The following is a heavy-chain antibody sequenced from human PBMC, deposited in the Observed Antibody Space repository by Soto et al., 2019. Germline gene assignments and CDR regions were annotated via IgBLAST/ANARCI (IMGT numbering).Heavy chain of an antibody. Sequence: QVQLQESGPGLVKPSQTLSLTCTVSGGSISSGDYYWSWIRQPPGKGLEWIGYIYYSGSTYYNPSLQSRVTISVDTSKNQFSRKLSSVAAADTAVYYCAGDRPPYGSTGAFDIWGQGTMVTVSS. CDR2: IYYSGST. CDR1: GGSISSGDYY. J-gene: IGHJ3*02. CDR3: AGDRPPYGSTGAFDI. D-gene: IGHD3-10*01. V-gene: IGHV4-30-4*01.